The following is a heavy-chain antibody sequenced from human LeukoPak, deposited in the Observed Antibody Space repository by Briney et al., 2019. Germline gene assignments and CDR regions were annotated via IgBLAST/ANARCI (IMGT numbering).Heavy chain of an antibody. D-gene: IGHD6-19*01. CDR2: VSTTGRT. Sequence: SETLSLTCTVSGGSINSFYWSCIRQPAGKGLERIGRVSTTGRTFSKPSLSSRVTMSVDTSKNQFSLRLASVTAADTAVYYCARDIAVPYYNYYYMDIWGKGTAVTVSS. J-gene: IGHJ6*03. CDR1: GGSINSFY. CDR3: ARDIAVPYYNYYYMDI. V-gene: IGHV4-4*07.